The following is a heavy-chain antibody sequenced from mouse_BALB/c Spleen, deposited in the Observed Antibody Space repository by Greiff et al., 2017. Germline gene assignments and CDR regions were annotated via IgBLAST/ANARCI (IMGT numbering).Heavy chain of an antibody. J-gene: IGHJ4*01. CDR2: IDPANGNT. CDR3: ARITTVGDAMDD. CDR1: GFNIKDTY. V-gene: IGHV14-3*02. Sequence: EVQLQQSGAELVKPGASVKLSCTASGFNIKDTYMHWVKQRPEQGLEWIGRIDPANGNTKYDPKFQGKATITADTSSNTAYLQLSSLTSEDTAVYYCARITTVGDAMDDWGQGTSVTVSS. D-gene: IGHD1-1*01.